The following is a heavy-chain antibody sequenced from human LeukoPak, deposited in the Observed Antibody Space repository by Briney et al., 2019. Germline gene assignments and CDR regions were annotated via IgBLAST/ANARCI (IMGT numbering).Heavy chain of an antibody. Sequence: SETLSLTCTVSGGSISSYYWSWIRQPPGKGLEWIGYIYYSGSTNYNPSLKSRVTISVDTSKNQFSLKLSSVTAADTAVYYCARGVVVPAAMGPNYYDYGMDVWGKGTTVTVSS. J-gene: IGHJ6*04. CDR2: IYYSGST. CDR1: GGSISSYY. D-gene: IGHD2-2*01. CDR3: ARGVVVPAAMGPNYYDYGMDV. V-gene: IGHV4-59*01.